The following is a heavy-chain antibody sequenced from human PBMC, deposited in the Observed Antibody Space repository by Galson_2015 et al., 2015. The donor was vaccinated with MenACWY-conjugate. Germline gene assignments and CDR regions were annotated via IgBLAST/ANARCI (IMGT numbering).Heavy chain of an antibody. CDR1: GGSFSGYY. D-gene: IGHD6-19*01. J-gene: IGHJ6*02. CDR3: ARAVAGYWDYYYYYGMDV. CDR2: INHSRST. Sequence: SETLSLTCAVYGGSFSGYYWSWIRQPPGKGLEWIGEINHSRSTNYNPSLKSRVTISVDTSKNQFSLKLSSVTAADTAVYYCARAVAGYWDYYYYYGMDVWGQGTTVTVSS. V-gene: IGHV4-34*01.